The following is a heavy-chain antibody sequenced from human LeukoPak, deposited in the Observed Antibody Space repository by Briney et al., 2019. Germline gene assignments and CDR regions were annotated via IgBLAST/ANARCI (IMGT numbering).Heavy chain of an antibody. CDR3: ARDWQTVDGNYYYMDV. Sequence: PGGSLRLSCAASGFTFDDYGLSWVRQAPGKGLEWVSGINWSGGSTGYADSVKGRFTISRDNARSSLYLQLNSLRAEDTAVYYCARDWQTVDGNYYYMDVWGKGTTVTISS. CDR1: GFTFDDYG. J-gene: IGHJ6*03. V-gene: IGHV3-20*04. D-gene: IGHD4-17*01. CDR2: INWSGGST.